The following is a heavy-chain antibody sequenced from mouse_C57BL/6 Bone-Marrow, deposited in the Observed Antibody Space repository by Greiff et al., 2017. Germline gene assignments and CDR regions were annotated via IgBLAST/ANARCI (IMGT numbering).Heavy chain of an antibody. CDR1: GFTFSSYA. Sequence: EVKLVESGGGLVKPGGSLKLSCAASGFTFSSYAMSWVRQTPEKRLEWVATISDGGSYTYYPDNVKGRFTISRDNAKNNLYLQMSQLKSEDTAMYDCARDRFITGAWFAYWGQGTLVTVSA. V-gene: IGHV5-4*01. J-gene: IGHJ3*01. CDR2: ISDGGSYT. D-gene: IGHD1-3*01. CDR3: ARDRFITGAWFAY.